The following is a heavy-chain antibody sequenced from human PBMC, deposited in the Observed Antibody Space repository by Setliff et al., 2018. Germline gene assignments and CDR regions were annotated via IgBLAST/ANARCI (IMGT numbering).Heavy chain of an antibody. D-gene: IGHD6-6*01. CDR2: ITDDGGTT. CDR3: AKSSGSSSSTNLEY. V-gene: IGHV3-23*01. J-gene: IGHJ4*02. Sequence: GGSLRLSCTTSGFTFFSYTMNWVRQAPGKGLEWVSAITDDGGTTHYAGSVKGRFTIARDNSNCTLYLQMNSLRVEDTALYYCAKSSGSSSSTNLEYLGPGTLVTVSS. CDR1: GFTFFSYT.